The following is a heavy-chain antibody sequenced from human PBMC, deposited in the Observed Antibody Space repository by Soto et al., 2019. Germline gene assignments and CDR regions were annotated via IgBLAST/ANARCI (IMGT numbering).Heavy chain of an antibody. Sequence: GASVKVSCKASGGTFSSYTISWVRQAPGQGLEWMGRIIPILGIANYAQKFQGRVTITADKSTSTAYMELSSLRSEDTAVYYCARGRYCSSTSCYMPDAFDIWGQGTMVTVSS. D-gene: IGHD2-2*02. CDR1: GGTFSSYT. CDR3: ARGRYCSSTSCYMPDAFDI. CDR2: IIPILGIA. V-gene: IGHV1-69*02. J-gene: IGHJ3*02.